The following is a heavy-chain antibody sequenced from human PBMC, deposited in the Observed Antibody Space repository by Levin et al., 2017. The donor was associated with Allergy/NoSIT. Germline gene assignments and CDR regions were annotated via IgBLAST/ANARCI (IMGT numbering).Heavy chain of an antibody. D-gene: IGHD3-3*01. J-gene: IGHJ3*02. CDR2: IIPIFGTA. CDR1: GGTFSSYA. CDR3: AGDQNRFLEWSNAFDS. V-gene: IGHV1-69*13. Sequence: ASLKVSCKASGGTFSSYAISWVRQAPGQGLEWMGGIIPIFGTANHAQKVQGRVTITADESTSTAYMELGSLRSEDTAVYYGAGDQNRFLEWSNAFDSWGQGTMVTVSS.